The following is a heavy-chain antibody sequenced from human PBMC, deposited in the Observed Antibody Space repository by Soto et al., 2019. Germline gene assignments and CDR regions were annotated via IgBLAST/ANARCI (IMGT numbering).Heavy chain of an antibody. Sequence: SETLSLTCTVSGGSISSGGYYWSWIRQHPGKGLEWIGYIYYSGSTYYNPSLKSRVTISVDTSKNQFSLKLSSVTAADTAVYYCARGWLVGFGWFDPWGQGTQVTVSS. CDR1: GGSISSGGYY. D-gene: IGHD6-19*01. CDR3: ARGWLVGFGWFDP. V-gene: IGHV4-31*03. CDR2: IYYSGST. J-gene: IGHJ5*02.